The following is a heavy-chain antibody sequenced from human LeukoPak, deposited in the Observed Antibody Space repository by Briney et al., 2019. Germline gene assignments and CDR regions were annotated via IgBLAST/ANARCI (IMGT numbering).Heavy chain of an antibody. CDR3: ARGGDGRFDS. Sequence: PGGSLRLSCAASGFTFNQYRMHWVRQGPGKGLAWVSCISRGGSDTYYADSVKGRFTVSRDNAKNTVYLQMNRLRVDDTAVYYCARGGDGRFDSWGQGTLVTVSS. D-gene: IGHD2-21*01. CDR1: GFTFNQYR. CDR2: ISRGGSDT. J-gene: IGHJ5*01. V-gene: IGHV3-74*01.